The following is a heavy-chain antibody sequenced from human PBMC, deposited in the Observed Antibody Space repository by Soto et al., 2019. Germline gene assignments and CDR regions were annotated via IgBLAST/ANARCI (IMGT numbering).Heavy chain of an antibody. CDR3: AKVRLFQGIAAASMDV. V-gene: IGHV3-23*01. D-gene: IGHD6-13*01. CDR1: GFTFSSYA. Sequence: GGSLRLSCAASGFTFSSYAMSWVRQAPGKGLEWVSAISGSGGSTYYADSVKGRFTISRDNSKNTLYLQMNSLRAEDTAVYYCAKVRLFQGIAAASMDVWGKGTTVTVSS. J-gene: IGHJ6*03. CDR2: ISGSGGST.